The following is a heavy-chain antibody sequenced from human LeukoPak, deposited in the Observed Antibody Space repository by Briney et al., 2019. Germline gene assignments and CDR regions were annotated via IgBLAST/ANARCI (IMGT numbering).Heavy chain of an antibody. Sequence: SETLSRTCTVYGDSIGSHYSSWIRQPPGKGLEWIGYIFNVGSTNYNPSLKSRFPIPVATPKNHFSLKLNSVTAANTALYSCARDYYESRGGAFDLWGQGTMVTLPS. CDR3: ARDYYESRGGAFDL. CDR2: IFNVGST. CDR1: GDSIGSHY. J-gene: IGHJ3*01. V-gene: IGHV4-59*11. D-gene: IGHD3-16*01.